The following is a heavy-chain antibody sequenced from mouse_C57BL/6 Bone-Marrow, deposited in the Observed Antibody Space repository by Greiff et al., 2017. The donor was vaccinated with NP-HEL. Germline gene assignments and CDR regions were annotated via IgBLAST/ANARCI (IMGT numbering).Heavy chain of an antibody. CDR2: IDPSDSYT. J-gene: IGHJ2*01. D-gene: IGHD1-1*01. CDR1: GYTFTSYW. CDR3: ARGPIFYYYGSSPDY. Sequence: QVQLQQPGAELVMPGASVKLSCKASGYTFTSYWMHWVKQRPGQGLEWIGEIDPSDSYTNYNQKFKGQSTLTVDKSSSTAYMQLSSLTSEDSAVYYCARGPIFYYYGSSPDYWGQGTTLTVSS. V-gene: IGHV1-69*01.